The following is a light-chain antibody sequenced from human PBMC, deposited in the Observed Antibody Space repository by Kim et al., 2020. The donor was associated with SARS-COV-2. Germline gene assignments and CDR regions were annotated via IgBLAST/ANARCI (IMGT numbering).Light chain of an antibody. CDR2: EVT. CDR1: YYR. CDR3: SSYTSRNTLV. V-gene: IGLV2-18*02. J-gene: IGLJ7*01. Sequence: YYRVSWYQQPPGTAPQLIIYEVTNRPSGVPDRFSGSKSGNTASLTISGLQAEDEADYYCSSYTSRNTLVFGGGTQLTVL.